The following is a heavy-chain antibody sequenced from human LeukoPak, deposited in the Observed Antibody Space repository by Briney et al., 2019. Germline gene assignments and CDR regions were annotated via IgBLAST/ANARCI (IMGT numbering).Heavy chain of an antibody. CDR2: IRSDGSNK. CDR1: GFTFSTYV. V-gene: IGHV3-30*02. D-gene: IGHD3-16*01. J-gene: IGHJ4*02. CDR3: AKDLGGSWSTFDY. Sequence: GGSLRLSCAASGFTFSTYVTHWVRQAPGKGLEWVAFIRSDGSNKYYADSVKGRFTISRDNSKNTLYLQMNSLRAEDTAVYYCAKDLGGSWSTFDYWGQGTLVTVSS.